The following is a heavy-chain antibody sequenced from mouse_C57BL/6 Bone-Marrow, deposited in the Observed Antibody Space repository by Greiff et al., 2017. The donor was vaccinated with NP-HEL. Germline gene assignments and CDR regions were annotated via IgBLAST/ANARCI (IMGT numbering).Heavy chain of an antibody. CDR2: IYPGNSDT. CDR3: TRNYYGSSYGGCFDV. V-gene: IGHV1-5*01. Sequence: VQLQQSGTVLARPGASVKMSCKTSGYTFTSYWMHWVKQRPGQGLEWIGAIYPGNSDTSYNQKFKGKAKLTAVTSASTAYMELSSLTKGDSAVYYCTRNYYGSSYGGCFDVWGTGTTVTVSS. D-gene: IGHD1-1*01. CDR1: GYTFTSYW. J-gene: IGHJ1*03.